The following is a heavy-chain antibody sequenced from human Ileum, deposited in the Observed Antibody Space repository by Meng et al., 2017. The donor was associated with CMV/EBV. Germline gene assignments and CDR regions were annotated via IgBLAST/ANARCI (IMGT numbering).Heavy chain of an antibody. CDR3: VHRKDYGGNWNGGSADF. Sequence: QITLNESGPARFKPTQTLTLTCTSSGYSLTSSPVGVVWIRQPTGQAPEWLAFIYWDDDKRYNPSLKNRLTITKDAPKNQVALTMTNMDPADTATYHCVHRKDYGGNWNGGSADFWGQGALVTVSS. CDR1: GYSLTSSPVG. V-gene: IGHV2-5*02. J-gene: IGHJ4*02. D-gene: IGHD1-1*01. CDR2: IYWDDDK.